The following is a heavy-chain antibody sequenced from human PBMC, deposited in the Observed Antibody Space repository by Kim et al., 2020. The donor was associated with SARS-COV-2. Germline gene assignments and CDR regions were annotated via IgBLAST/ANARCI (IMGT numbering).Heavy chain of an antibody. CDR1: GFTFSSYG. D-gene: IGHD3-22*01. CDR2: ISYDGSNK. J-gene: IGHJ2*01. CDR3: AKGDTLYDSSGYYDRYFDL. Sequence: GGSLRLSCAASGFTFSSYGMHWVRQAPGKGLEWVAVISYDGSNKYYADSVKGRFTISRDNSKNTLYLQMNSLRAEDTAVYYCAKGDTLYDSSGYYDRYFDLWGRGTLVTVSS. V-gene: IGHV3-30*18.